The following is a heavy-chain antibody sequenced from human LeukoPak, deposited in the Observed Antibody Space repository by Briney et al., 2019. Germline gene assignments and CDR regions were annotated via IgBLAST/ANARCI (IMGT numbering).Heavy chain of an antibody. CDR3: ARGRRGSGSSYFDY. CDR2: INHSGSI. V-gene: IGHV4-34*01. Sequence: SETLSLTCAVYGGSFSGYYWSWLRQPPGKGVEWIEEINHSGSINYNPSLKSRVTISVYTSKNQFSLKLSSVTAADTAVYYCARGRRGSGSSYFDYWGQGTLVTVSS. J-gene: IGHJ4*02. D-gene: IGHD3-10*01. CDR1: GGSFSGYY.